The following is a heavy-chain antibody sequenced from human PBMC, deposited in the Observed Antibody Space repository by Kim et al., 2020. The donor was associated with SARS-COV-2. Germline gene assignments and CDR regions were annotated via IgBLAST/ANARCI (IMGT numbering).Heavy chain of an antibody. CDR1: GFTFSSYS. D-gene: IGHD3-10*01. Sequence: GGSLRLSCAASGFTFSSYSMNWVRQAPGKGLEWVSYISSSSSTIYYADSVKGRFTISRDNAKNSLYLQMNSLRDEDTAVYYCARDYYGSGSYYKRSPYYFDYWGQGTLVTVSS. CDR2: ISSSSSTI. CDR3: ARDYYGSGSYYKRSPYYFDY. J-gene: IGHJ4*02. V-gene: IGHV3-48*02.